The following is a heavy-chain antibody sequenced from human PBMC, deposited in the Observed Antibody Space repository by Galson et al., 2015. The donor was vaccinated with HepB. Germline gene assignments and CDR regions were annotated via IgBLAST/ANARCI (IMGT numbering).Heavy chain of an antibody. V-gene: IGHV4-38-2*01. CDR2: IYYSGST. D-gene: IGHD2-2*01. CDR3: ARRKYQQNWFDP. J-gene: IGHJ5*02. Sequence: SETLSLTCAVSGYSISSSNWWGWIRQPPGKGLEWIGSIYYSGSTYYNPSLKSRVTISIDTSKNQFSLKLSSVTAADTAVYYCARRKYQQNWFDPWGQGTLVTVSS. CDR1: GYSISSSNW.